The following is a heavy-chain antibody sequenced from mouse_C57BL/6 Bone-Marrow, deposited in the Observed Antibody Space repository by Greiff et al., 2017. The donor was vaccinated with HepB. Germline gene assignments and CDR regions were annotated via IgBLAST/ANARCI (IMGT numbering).Heavy chain of an antibody. Sequence: EVKLMESGGDLVKPGGSLKLSCAASGFTFSSYGMSWVRQTPDKRLEWVATISSGGSYTYYPDSVKGRFTISRDNAKNPLYLQMSSLKSEDTAMYYCARHDGRYAMDYWGQGTSVTVSS. CDR2: ISSGGSYT. CDR3: ARHDGRYAMDY. V-gene: IGHV5-6*01. J-gene: IGHJ4*01. CDR1: GFTFSSYG.